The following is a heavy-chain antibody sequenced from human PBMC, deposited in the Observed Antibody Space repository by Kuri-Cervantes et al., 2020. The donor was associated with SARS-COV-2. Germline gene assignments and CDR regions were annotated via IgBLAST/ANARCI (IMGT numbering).Heavy chain of an antibody. CDR2: INSDGSST. CDR3: ARDLARGLALHYGDYRNWFDP. J-gene: IGHJ5*02. V-gene: IGHV3-74*01. CDR1: GSTFSSYS. D-gene: IGHD4-17*01. Sequence: GESLKISCAASGSTFSSYSMNWVRQAPGKRLEWVSRINSDGSSTSYADSVKGRFTISRDNAKNTLYLQMNSLRAEDTAVYYCARDLARGLALHYGDYRNWFDPWGQGTRVT.